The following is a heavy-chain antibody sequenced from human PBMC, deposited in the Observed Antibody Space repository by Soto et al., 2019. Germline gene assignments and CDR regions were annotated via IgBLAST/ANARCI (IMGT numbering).Heavy chain of an antibody. Sequence: QVQLVQSGAEVKKPGSSVKVSCKASGGTFSSYTISWVRQAPGQGLEWMGRIIPILGIANYAQKFQGRVTITADKSTSTAYMELSSLRSEDTAVYYCARNCDPYGDYEVWGQGTLVTVSS. V-gene: IGHV1-69*02. CDR1: GGTFSSYT. J-gene: IGHJ4*02. CDR2: IIPILGIA. CDR3: ARNCDPYGDYEV. D-gene: IGHD4-17*01.